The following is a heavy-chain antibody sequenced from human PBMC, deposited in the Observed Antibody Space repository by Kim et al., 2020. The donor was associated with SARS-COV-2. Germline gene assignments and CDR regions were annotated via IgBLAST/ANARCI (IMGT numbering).Heavy chain of an antibody. Sequence: SETLSLTCAVYGGSFSGYYWSWIRQPPGKGLEWIGEINHSGSTNYNPSLKSRVTISVDTSKNQFSLKLSSVTAADTAVYYCARAAAAGYYYYGMDVWGQGTTVTVSS. CDR3: ARAAAAGYYYYGMDV. V-gene: IGHV4-34*01. CDR1: GGSFSGYY. J-gene: IGHJ6*02. CDR2: INHSGST. D-gene: IGHD6-13*01.